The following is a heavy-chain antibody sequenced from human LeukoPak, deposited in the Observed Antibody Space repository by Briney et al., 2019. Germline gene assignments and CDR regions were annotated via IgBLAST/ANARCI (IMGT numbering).Heavy chain of an antibody. V-gene: IGHV4-30-2*01. Sequence: SSHTLSLTCAVSGGSISSGGYSWSWIRQPPGKGLEWIGYIYHSGSTYYNPSLKSRVTISVDRSKNQFSLKLSSVTAADTAVYYCARGAVLYYYGMDVWGQGTTVTVSS. CDR2: IYHSGST. D-gene: IGHD2/OR15-2a*01. J-gene: IGHJ6*02. CDR1: GGSISSGGYS. CDR3: ARGAVLYYYGMDV.